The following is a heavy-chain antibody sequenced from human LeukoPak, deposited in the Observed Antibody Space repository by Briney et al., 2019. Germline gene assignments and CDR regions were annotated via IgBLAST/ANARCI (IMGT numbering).Heavy chain of an antibody. CDR2: IIPIFGTA. J-gene: IGHJ6*03. D-gene: IGHD6-6*01. Sequence: SVKVSCKASGGTFSSYAISWVRQAPGQGLEWTGGIIPIFGTANYAQKFQGRVTITADKSTSTAYMELSSLRSEDTAVYYCAREGSSSSRYYYYYYMDVWGKGTTVTVSS. CDR3: AREGSSSSRYYYYYYMDV. CDR1: GGTFSSYA. V-gene: IGHV1-69*06.